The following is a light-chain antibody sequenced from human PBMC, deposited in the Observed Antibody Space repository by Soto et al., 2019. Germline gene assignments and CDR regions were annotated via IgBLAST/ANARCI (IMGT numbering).Light chain of an antibody. CDR3: QQYNDWPPYT. CDR2: DAS. V-gene: IGKV3-15*01. CDR1: QSVRSN. J-gene: IGKJ2*01. Sequence: EIVMTQSPATLSVSPGERVTVSCRASQSVRSNLAWYQLKPGQAPRLLIYDASTRATGIPARFSGSASGTEFPLTISSLPSKDFAVYYCQQYNDWPPYTFGQGTKLEIK.